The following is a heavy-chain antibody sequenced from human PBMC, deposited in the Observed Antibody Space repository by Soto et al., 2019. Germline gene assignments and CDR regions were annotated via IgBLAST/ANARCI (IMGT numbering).Heavy chain of an antibody. J-gene: IGHJ4*02. CDR1: GYTFTNSF. D-gene: IGHD6-25*01. V-gene: IGHV1-46*01. Sequence: ASVKVSCKASGYTFTNSFIHWLRQAPGQGLEWMALLNPNGGSTNYARNFQGRVTVTRDTSTSTVYMELTSLTSEDTAVYYCAINLAAGDYGGQGTLVPVSS. CDR3: AINLAAGDY. CDR2: LNPNGGST.